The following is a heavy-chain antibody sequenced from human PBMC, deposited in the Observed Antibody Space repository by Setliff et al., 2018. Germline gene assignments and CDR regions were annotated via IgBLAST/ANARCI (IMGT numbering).Heavy chain of an antibody. J-gene: IGHJ6*03. CDR2: IDPAVSDT. Sequence: GESLKISCKAAGYSFTKYWIGWVRQMPGKGLEWMGIIDPAVSDTTYSPSFQGQVTISADKSIGTAYLQWSSLKASDTAIYYCARRGWGSSSGDCYSPKGCYYYYMDVWGKGTTVTVSS. V-gene: IGHV5-51*01. CDR1: GYSFTKYW. D-gene: IGHD2-21*02. CDR3: ARRGWGSSSGDCYSPKGCYYYYMDV.